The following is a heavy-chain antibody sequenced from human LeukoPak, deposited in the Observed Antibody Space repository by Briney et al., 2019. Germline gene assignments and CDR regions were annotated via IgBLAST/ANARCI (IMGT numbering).Heavy chain of an antibody. J-gene: IGHJ5*02. CDR1: GYTFTGYY. CDR2: INPSGDNT. CDR3: ARDNSLGDSAWWFDP. V-gene: IGHV1-46*01. Sequence: GASVKVSCKASGYTFTGYYMHWVRQAPGQGLEWMGIINPSGDNTWYAQKFQGRVTLTRDMATSTDYMEVSSLRSEDTAVYYCARDNSLGDSAWWFDPWGQGTLVTVSS. D-gene: IGHD5-12*01.